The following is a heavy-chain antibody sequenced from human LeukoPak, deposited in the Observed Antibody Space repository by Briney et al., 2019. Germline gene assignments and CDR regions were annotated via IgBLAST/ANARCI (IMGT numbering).Heavy chain of an antibody. Sequence: GESLRLSCAASGFAFSSYDMNWVRQAPGKGLEWVPSIASSSSYIYYADSMKGRFTISRDNAKNSLYLQMNSLRAEDTAVYYCARDVPLDYWGQGTLVTVSS. CDR1: GFAFSSYD. CDR2: IASSSSYI. J-gene: IGHJ4*02. V-gene: IGHV3-21*01. CDR3: ARDVPLDY. D-gene: IGHD3-10*02.